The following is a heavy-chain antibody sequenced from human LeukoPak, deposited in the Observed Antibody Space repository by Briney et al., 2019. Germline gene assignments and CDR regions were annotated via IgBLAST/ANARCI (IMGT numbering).Heavy chain of an antibody. Sequence: GASVKLSCTASGYTFTSYAISWVRQAPGQGLEWMGWISAYVGNTNYAQKFQGRVTMTTDTSTSTAYMKLRSRRSDDTAVYCCASSYYGSGKFDYWGQGTLVTVSS. V-gene: IGHV1-18*01. D-gene: IGHD3-10*01. CDR2: ISAYVGNT. J-gene: IGHJ4*02. CDR3: ASSYYGSGKFDY. CDR1: GYTFTSYA.